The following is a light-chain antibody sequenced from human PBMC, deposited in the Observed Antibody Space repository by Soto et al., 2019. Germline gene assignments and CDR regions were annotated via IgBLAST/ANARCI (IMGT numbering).Light chain of an antibody. CDR2: YAS. Sequence: EVVMTQSPATQSVSPGERVTLSSRASESVHRNLAWYQQKPGQGPSLLIYYASTRATGVPDRFTGSGSGTEFTLTISSLQSEDFGVYHCQHYSNWPPTFGPGTKVEIK. CDR3: QHYSNWPPT. CDR1: ESVHRN. V-gene: IGKV3-15*01. J-gene: IGKJ3*01.